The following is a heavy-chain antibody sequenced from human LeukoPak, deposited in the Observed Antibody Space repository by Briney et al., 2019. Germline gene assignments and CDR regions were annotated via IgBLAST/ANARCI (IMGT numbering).Heavy chain of an antibody. CDR3: ARGRVSSSTWYSTYYYYFYMDV. D-gene: IGHD4-11*01. CDR1: GGSFSGYY. CDR2: VDHTGST. J-gene: IGHJ6*03. Sequence: SETLSLTCAVYGGSFSGYYWTWIRQPPGKGLEWIGYVDHTGSTKFNPSLNGRVSISRDTSKNLFSLRLRSVTAADTAVYFCARGRVSSSTWYSTYYYYFYMDVWGKGTTVTVSS. V-gene: IGHV4-59*01.